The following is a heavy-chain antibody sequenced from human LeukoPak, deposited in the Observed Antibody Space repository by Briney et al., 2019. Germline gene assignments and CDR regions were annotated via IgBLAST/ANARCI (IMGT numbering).Heavy chain of an antibody. CDR2: IGTAGDT. J-gene: IGHJ3*02. CDR1: GFTFSSYD. V-gene: IGHV3-13*01. Sequence: GGSLRLSCAASGFTFSSYDMHWVRQATGKGLEWVSAIGTAGDTYDPGSVKGRFTISRENAKNSLYLQMNSLRAGDTAVYYCARVSSVHDAFDIWGQGTMVTVSS. CDR3: ARVSSVHDAFDI.